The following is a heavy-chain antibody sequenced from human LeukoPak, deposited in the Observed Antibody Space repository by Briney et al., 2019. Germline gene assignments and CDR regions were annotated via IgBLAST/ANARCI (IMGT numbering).Heavy chain of an antibody. D-gene: IGHD3-22*01. Sequence: SETLSLTCTVSGGSISSSLYHWGWIRQSPGKNLEWLGSIYYTGTTHYNPSLKSRVTISVDTSKNQFSLKLSSVTAADTAVYYCARDFSGNYDSSGYAVDPWGQGTLVTVSS. CDR3: ARDFSGNYDSSGYAVDP. V-gene: IGHV4-39*07. CDR2: IYYTGTT. CDR1: GGSISSSLYH. J-gene: IGHJ5*02.